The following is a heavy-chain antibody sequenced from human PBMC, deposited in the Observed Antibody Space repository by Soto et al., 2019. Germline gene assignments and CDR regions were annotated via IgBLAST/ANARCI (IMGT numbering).Heavy chain of an antibody. CDR1: GFTFSSYA. Sequence: GGSLRLSCAASGFTFSSYAMSWVRQAPGKGLEWVSAISGRGDDTHYADSVRGRFIISRDQSRNTLYLQMNSLRADDTAVYYCAKGCPSCSAAGYAMDVWGQGTTVTVSS. D-gene: IGHD2-2*01. CDR3: AKGCPSCSAAGYAMDV. V-gene: IGHV3-23*01. J-gene: IGHJ6*02. CDR2: ISGRGDDT.